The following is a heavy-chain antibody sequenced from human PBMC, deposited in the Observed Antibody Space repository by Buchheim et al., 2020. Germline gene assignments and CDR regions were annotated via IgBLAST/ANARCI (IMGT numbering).Heavy chain of an antibody. Sequence: EVQLLESGGGLVQPGGSLRLSCAASGFTFSTYGMSWVRQAPGKGLEWISAIRGDGETTYYADSVRGRFTISRDNSKSTVSFQMNSLRADDTAVYYCAKDWGGSSRGYDFWGQGTL. J-gene: IGHJ4*02. CDR2: IRGDGETT. CDR1: GFTFSTYG. D-gene: IGHD1-26*01. CDR3: AKDWGGSSRGYDF. V-gene: IGHV3-23*01.